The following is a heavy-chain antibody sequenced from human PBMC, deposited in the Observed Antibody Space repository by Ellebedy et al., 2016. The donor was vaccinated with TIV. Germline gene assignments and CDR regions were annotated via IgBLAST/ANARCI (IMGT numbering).Heavy chain of an antibody. CDR2: IAIDSTT. J-gene: IGHJ3*02. D-gene: IGHD3-10*01. CDR3: ARETYNDVDLKLWGIFDI. Sequence: GGSLRLSCAASELTVTSNFMSWVRQAPGKGLAWVSTIAIDSTTYHADSVKGRFTISRDNSKNTLDIQMNSLRAEDTAVYYCARETYNDVDLKLWGIFDIWGQGTMVTVSS. V-gene: IGHV3-66*01. CDR1: ELTVTSNF.